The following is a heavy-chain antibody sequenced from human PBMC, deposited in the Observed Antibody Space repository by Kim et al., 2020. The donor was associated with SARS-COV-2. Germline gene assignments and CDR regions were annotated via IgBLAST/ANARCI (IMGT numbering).Heavy chain of an antibody. CDR1: GITFSSYA. CDR3: AKVGYSGGY. J-gene: IGHJ4*02. D-gene: IGHD4-17*01. V-gene: IGHV3-23*01. CDR2: FSNSGGNT. Sequence: GGSLRLSCAASGITFSSYAMSWVRQAPGKGLEWVSAFSNSGGNTYYADSVKGRFTISRDNSKNTLYLQMNSLRAEDTAVYYCAKVGYSGGYWGQGTLVTLSS.